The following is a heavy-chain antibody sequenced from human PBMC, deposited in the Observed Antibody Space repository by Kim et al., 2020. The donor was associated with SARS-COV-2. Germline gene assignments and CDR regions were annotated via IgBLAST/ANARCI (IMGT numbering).Heavy chain of an antibody. Sequence: SETLSLTCTVSGGSISSYYWSWIRQPPGKGLEWIGYFYYSGSTNYNPSLKSRVTISVDTSKNQFSLKLSSVTAADTAVYYCARGDVEYYYYYYGMDVWGQGTTVTVSS. V-gene: IGHV4-59*01. D-gene: IGHD3-3*01. CDR2: FYYSGST. CDR3: ARGDVEYYYYYYGMDV. J-gene: IGHJ6*02. CDR1: GGSISSYY.